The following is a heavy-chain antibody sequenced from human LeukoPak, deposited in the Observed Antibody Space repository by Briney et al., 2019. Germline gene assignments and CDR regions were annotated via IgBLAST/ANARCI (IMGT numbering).Heavy chain of an antibody. CDR1: GFTFSNYG. CDR2: ISSSSSYI. V-gene: IGHV3-21*01. J-gene: IGHJ4*02. D-gene: IGHD2-2*01. CDR3: AREGYCSSTSCYFFDY. Sequence: GGSLRLSCAVSGFTFSNYGMSWVRQAPGKGLEWVSSISSSSSYIYYADSVKGRFTISRDNAKNSLYLQMNSLRAEDTAVYYCAREGYCSSTSCYFFDYWGQGTLVTVSS.